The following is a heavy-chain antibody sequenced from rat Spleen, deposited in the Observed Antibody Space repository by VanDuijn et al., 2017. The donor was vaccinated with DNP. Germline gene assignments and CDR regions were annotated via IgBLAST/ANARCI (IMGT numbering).Heavy chain of an antibody. D-gene: IGHD1-4*01. CDR2: ISYSGST. Sequence: EVQLQESGPGLVKPSQSLSLTCSVTGYSITGNYWGWIRKFPGNKMEYIGHISYSGSTSYNPSLKSRISITRDTSKNQFFLQLNSVTTEDTATYYCARWTRYFVYWGQGVMVTVSS. J-gene: IGHJ2*01. CDR3: ARWTRYFVY. CDR1: GYSITGNY. V-gene: IGHV3-1*01.